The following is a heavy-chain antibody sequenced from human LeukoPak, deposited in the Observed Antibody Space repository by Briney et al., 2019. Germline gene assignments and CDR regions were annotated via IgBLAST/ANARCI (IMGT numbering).Heavy chain of an antibody. CDR3: ARGVTMIVVVIHDLYFDL. J-gene: IGHJ2*01. D-gene: IGHD3-22*01. V-gene: IGHV4-39*01. Sequence: SETLSLTCTVSSGSISSSSYYRRWIGQPPGKGLGWIGSIDYTRSTYYNPSLKRRVAIYVDTSKNQFSLKLTSVTAADTAVYYCARGVTMIVVVIHDLYFDLWGRGTLVTVSS. CDR2: IDYTRST. CDR1: SGSISSSSYY.